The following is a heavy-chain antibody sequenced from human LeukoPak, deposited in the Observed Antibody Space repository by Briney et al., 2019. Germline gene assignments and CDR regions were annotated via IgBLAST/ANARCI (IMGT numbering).Heavy chain of an antibody. CDR2: INPNSGGT. CDR1: GYTFTGYY. Sequence: GASVKVSCKASGYTFTGYYMHWVRQAPGQGLEWMGWINPNSGGTNYAQEFQGRVTMTRDTSISTAYMELSRLRSDDTAVYYCARGGITGHDGAFDIWGQGTMVTVSS. D-gene: IGHD1-20*01. CDR3: ARGGITGHDGAFDI. J-gene: IGHJ3*02. V-gene: IGHV1-2*02.